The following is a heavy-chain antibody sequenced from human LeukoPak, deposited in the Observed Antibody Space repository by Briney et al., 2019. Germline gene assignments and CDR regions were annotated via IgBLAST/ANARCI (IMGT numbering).Heavy chain of an antibody. CDR3: VRGPRGFDY. Sequence: PGGSLRLSCAASGFTFSDHNMDWVRQAPGKGLEWVGRTRNKANSYTTEYAASAKGRFIISRDDSKNSLYLQMNSLKPEDTAVYYCVRGPRGFDYWGQGILVTVSS. CDR1: GFTFSDHN. V-gene: IGHV3-72*01. J-gene: IGHJ4*02. CDR2: TRNKANSYTT.